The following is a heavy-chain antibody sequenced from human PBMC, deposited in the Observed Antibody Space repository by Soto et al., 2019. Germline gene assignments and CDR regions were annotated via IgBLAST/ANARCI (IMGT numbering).Heavy chain of an antibody. V-gene: IGHV1-2*04. CDR1: VYTFSVDY. CDR3: ARDWSGSGQQPAPGYSQH. D-gene: IGHD3-10*01. J-gene: IGHJ1*01. Sequence: GASLNVSCXGAVYTFSVDYMHWVRQAPGQGLEWMGWINPNSGGTNYAQKFQGWVTMTRDTSISTAYMELSRLRSDDTAVYYCARDWSGSGQQPAPGYSQHWGQGTLVTVSS. CDR2: INPNSGGT.